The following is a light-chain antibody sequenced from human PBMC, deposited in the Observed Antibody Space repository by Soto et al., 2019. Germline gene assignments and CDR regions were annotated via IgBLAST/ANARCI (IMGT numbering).Light chain of an antibody. V-gene: IGKV1-5*01. J-gene: IGKJ4*01. CDR2: DAS. CDR1: QSISSW. Sequence: IQMPQSPSTLSASVGDRVTITCRASQSISSWLAWYQQKPGKAPKLLIYDASSLESGVPSRFSGSGSGTEFTLTISSLQPADFATYYCQQYNSYRLTFGGGTKVEIK. CDR3: QQYNSYRLT.